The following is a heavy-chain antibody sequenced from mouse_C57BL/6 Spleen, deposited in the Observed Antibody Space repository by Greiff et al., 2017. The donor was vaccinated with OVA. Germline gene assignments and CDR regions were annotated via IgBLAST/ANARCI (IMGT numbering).Heavy chain of an antibody. J-gene: IGHJ2*01. CDR2: IWSGGST. V-gene: IGHV2-2*01. CDR3: ARGGITYYFDY. CDR1: GFSLTSYG. Sequence: VMLVESGPGLVQPSQSLSITCTVSGFSLTSYGVHWVRQSPGKGLEWLGVIWSGGSTDYNAAFISRLSISKDNSKSQVFFKMNSLQADDTAIYYCARGGITYYFDYWGQGTTLTVSS. D-gene: IGHD2-4*01.